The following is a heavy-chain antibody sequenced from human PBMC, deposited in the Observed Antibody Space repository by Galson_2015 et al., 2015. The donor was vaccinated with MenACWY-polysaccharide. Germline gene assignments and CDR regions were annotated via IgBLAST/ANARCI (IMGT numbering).Heavy chain of an antibody. V-gene: IGHV4-59*01. Sequence: ETLSLTCTVSGDSINAYYLSWIRQPPGTGLERIGYIYNSGSTNYNPSLESRVTISVDTSKNQFSLKLNSVTAADTAVYYCARVTSVIRGVISNWGQGTLVTVSS. D-gene: IGHD3-10*01. CDR3: ARVTSVIRGVISN. CDR1: GDSINAYY. J-gene: IGHJ4*02. CDR2: IYNSGST.